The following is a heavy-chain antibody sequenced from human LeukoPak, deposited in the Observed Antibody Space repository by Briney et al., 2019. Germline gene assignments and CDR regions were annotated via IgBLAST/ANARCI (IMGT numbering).Heavy chain of an antibody. V-gene: IGHV1-69*04. CDR1: GGTFSSYA. J-gene: IGHJ1*01. D-gene: IGHD1-14*01. CDR2: IIPILGIA. CDR3: ARDSIPGNHFQH. Sequence: SVKVSCKASGGTFSSYAISWVRQAPGQGLEWMGRIIPILGIANYAQKFQGRVTITADKSTSTAYMELSSLRSEDTAVYYCARDSIPGNHFQHWGQGTLVTVSS.